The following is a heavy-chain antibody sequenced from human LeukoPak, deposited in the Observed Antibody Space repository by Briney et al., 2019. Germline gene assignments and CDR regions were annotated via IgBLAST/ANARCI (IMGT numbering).Heavy chain of an antibody. CDR2: ISGSGGST. CDR1: GFTFSSYA. V-gene: IGHV3-23*01. CDR3: ARDLGPPDSSSWYSWFDP. J-gene: IGHJ5*02. D-gene: IGHD6-13*01. Sequence: GGSLRLSCAASGFTFSSYAMSWVRQAPGKGLEWVSAISGSGGSTYYADSVKGRFTISRDNAKNSLYLQMNSLRAEDTAVYYCARDLGPPDSSSWYSWFDPWGQGTLVTVSS.